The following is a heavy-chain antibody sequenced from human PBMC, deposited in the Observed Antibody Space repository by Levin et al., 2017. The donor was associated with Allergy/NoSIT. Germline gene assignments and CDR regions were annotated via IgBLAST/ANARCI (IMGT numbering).Heavy chain of an antibody. CDR3: ARLYCGGDCSSNWFDP. J-gene: IGHJ5*02. CDR1: GGSISSYY. Sequence: SQTLSLTCTVSGGSISSYYWSWIRQPPGKGLEWIGYIYYSGSTNYNPSLKSRVTISVDTSKNQFSLKLSSVTAADTAVYYCARLYCGGDCSSNWFDPWGQGTLVTVSS. D-gene: IGHD2-21*02. V-gene: IGHV4-59*08. CDR2: IYYSGST.